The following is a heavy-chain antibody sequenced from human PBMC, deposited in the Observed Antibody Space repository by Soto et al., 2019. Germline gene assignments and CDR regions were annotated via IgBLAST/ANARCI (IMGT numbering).Heavy chain of an antibody. V-gene: IGHV1-69*02. D-gene: IGHD5-12*01. Sequence: QVQLVQSGAEVKKPGSSVKVSCKASGGTFSSYTISWVRQAPGQGLEWMGRIIPILGIANYAQKFQGRVTITADKSTSTAYMELSSLRSEDTAVYYCARNSGYENGAFDYWGQGTLVTVSS. CDR1: GGTFSSYT. CDR2: IIPILGIA. CDR3: ARNSGYENGAFDY. J-gene: IGHJ4*02.